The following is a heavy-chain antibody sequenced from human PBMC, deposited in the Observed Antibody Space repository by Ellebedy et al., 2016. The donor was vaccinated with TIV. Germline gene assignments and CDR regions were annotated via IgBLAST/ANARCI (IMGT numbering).Heavy chain of an antibody. CDR3: ARLDESLIVRADP. D-gene: IGHD3-10*01. V-gene: IGHV5-10-1*01. Sequence: GESLKISCKGSGYSFNNYWISWVRQMPGKGLEWMGRIDPSDSYTNYSPSFQGHVTISADNSISTAYLQWSSLKASDTAMYYCARLDESLIVRADPWGQGTLVTVSS. J-gene: IGHJ5*02. CDR2: IDPSDSYT. CDR1: GYSFNNYW.